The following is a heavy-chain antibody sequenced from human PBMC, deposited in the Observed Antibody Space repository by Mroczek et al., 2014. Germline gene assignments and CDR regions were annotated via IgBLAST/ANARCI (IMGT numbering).Heavy chain of an antibody. CDR3: ASPGIAAAGTGLNFQH. CDR1: GGSISSGGYS. V-gene: IGHV4-30-2*01. CDR2: IYHSGST. D-gene: IGHD6-13*01. J-gene: IGHJ1*01. Sequence: KESGSGLVKPSQTLSLTCAVSGGSISSGGYSWSWIRQPPGKGLEWIGYIYHSGSTYYNPSLKSRVTISVDRSKNQFSLKLSSVTAADTAVYYCASPGIAAAGTGLNFQHWGQGTLVTVSS.